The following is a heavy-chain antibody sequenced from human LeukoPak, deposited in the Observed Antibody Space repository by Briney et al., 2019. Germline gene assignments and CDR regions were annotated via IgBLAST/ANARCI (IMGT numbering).Heavy chain of an antibody. D-gene: IGHD3-3*01. CDR1: GYSISSCYY. CDR3: ACEDHHFGY. CDR2: IYHSGST. Sequence: SETLSLTCAVSGYSISSCYYWGWIRQPPGKGLEWIGSIYHSGSTYYNPSLKSRVTISVDTSKNQFSLKLSSVTAAGTAVYYCACEDHHFGYWGQGTLVTVSS. V-gene: IGHV4-38-2*01. J-gene: IGHJ4*02.